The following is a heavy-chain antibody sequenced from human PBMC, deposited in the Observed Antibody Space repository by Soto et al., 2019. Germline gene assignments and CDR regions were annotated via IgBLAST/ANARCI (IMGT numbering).Heavy chain of an antibody. CDR1: GFTFSSYS. D-gene: IGHD1-26*01. V-gene: IGHV3-48*02. J-gene: IGHJ4*02. CDR2: ISSSSSTI. Sequence: EVQLVESGGGLVQPGGSLRLSCAASGFTFSSYSMNWVRQAPGKGLEWVSYISSSSSTIYYADSVKGRFTISRDNAKNSLYLQMNSLSDEDTAVYYCAREGGSYRANYFDYWGQGTLVTVSS. CDR3: AREGGSYRANYFDY.